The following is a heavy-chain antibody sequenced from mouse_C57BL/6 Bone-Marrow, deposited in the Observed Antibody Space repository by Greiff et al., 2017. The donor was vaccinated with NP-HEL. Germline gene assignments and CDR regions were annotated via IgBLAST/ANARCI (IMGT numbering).Heavy chain of an antibody. CDR3: ARMEIYYGNYGWYFDV. D-gene: IGHD2-1*01. CDR2: IYPRSGNT. V-gene: IGHV1-81*01. J-gene: IGHJ1*03. Sequence: VKLMESGAELARPGASVKLSCKASGYTFTSYGISWVKQRTGQGLEWIGEIYPRSGNTYYNEKFKGKATLTAHKSSSTAYMELRSLTSEDSAVYFCARMEIYYGNYGWYFDVWGTGTTVTVSS. CDR1: GYTFTSYG.